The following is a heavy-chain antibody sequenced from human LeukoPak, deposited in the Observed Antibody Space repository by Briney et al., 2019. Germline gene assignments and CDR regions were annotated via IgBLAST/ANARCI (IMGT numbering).Heavy chain of an antibody. CDR2: ISTSSTGA. CDR1: GFSFSDYY. V-gene: IGHV3-11*06. J-gene: IGHJ6*02. Sequence: PGGSLRLSCAASGFSFSDYYMTWIRQAPGKGLEWLSSISTSSTGADYADSARGRFTISRDNAKNSLYLQMNSLRAEDTALYYCVRGHYGMDVWGQGTTVTVSS. CDR3: VRGHYGMDV.